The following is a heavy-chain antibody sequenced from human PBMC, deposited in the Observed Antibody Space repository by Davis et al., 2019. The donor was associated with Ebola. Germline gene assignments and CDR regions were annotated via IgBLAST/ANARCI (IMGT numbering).Heavy chain of an antibody. V-gene: IGHV4-61*08. D-gene: IGHD6-19*01. CDR3: ASEMMAGSLYYYYGMDV. CDR1: GAFVSSGGYS. J-gene: IGHJ6*04. Sequence: MPSETLSLTCAVSGAFVSSGGYSWSWIRQPPGKGLEWIGYYYYTGSTYYSPSLRSRVTISVDTSKNQFSLKLSSVTAADTAVYYCASEMMAGSLYYYYGMDVWGKGTTVTVSS. CDR2: YYYTGST.